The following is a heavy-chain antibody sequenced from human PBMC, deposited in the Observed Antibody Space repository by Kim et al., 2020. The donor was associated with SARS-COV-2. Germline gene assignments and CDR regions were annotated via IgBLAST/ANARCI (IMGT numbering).Heavy chain of an antibody. V-gene: IGHV3-66*01. Sequence: GGSLRLSCAASGFTVSSNYMSWVRQAPGKGLEWVSVIYSGGSTYYADSVKGRFTISRDNSKNTQYLQMNSLRAEDTAVDYCARDRAEITIFGVVIYYGMDVWGQGTTVTVSS. D-gene: IGHD3-3*01. CDR2: IYSGGST. J-gene: IGHJ6*02. CDR3: ARDRAEITIFGVVIYYGMDV. CDR1: GFTVSSNY.